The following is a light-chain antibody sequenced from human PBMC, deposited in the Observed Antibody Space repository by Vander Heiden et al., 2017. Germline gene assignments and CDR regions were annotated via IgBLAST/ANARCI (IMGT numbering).Light chain of an antibody. CDR2: GAL. V-gene: IGKV1-39*01. J-gene: IGKJ5*01. CDR3: RQSYSSFSIT. CDR1: QSINTN. Sequence: DVQQSQSPPSLSASIGDRVTITCRASQSINTNLNRYQQNPGKAPNLLIYGALIMKREVPSRFSGSGSWTDFSLPISSLQPEDFATYFCRQSYSSFSITLGQGTRLEIK.